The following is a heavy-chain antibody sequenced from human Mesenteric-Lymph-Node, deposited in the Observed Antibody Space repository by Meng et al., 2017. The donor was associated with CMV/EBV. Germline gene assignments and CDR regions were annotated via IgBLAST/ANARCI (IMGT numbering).Heavy chain of an antibody. CDR3: AREVVGATDYFDS. V-gene: IGHV3-30*04. CDR1: GFTFSSYA. CDR2: ISYDGSNK. D-gene: IGHD1-26*01. J-gene: IGHJ4*02. Sequence: GESLKISCAASGFTFSSYAMHWVRQAPGKGLEWVAVISYDGSNKYYADSVKGRFTISRDNSKNTLYLQMNSLRAEDTAVYYCAREVVGATDYFDSWGQGTLVTVSS.